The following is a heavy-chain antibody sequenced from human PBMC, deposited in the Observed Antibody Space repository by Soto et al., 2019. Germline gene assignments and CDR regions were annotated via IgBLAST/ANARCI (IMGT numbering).Heavy chain of an antibody. CDR2: IYWDDSK. J-gene: IGHJ4*02. V-gene: IGHV2-5*02. Sequence: QITLKESGPTLVRPTQTLTLTCAFSGFSLSTSGVGVGWIRQPPGKALEWLAVIYWDDSKHYSPSLRSRLTITKDTSKHQVVLTMTNMDPMDTGTYYCAHEGPEDWPLDYWGQGTLVTVSS. CDR3: AHEGPEDWPLDY. D-gene: IGHD3-9*01. CDR1: GFSLSTSGVG.